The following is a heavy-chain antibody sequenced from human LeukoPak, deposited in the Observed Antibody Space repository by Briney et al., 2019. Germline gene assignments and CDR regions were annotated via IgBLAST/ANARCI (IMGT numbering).Heavy chain of an antibody. V-gene: IGHV3-7*01. CDR2: IREDGSEK. CDR3: ARGPTNGQAFDY. Sequence: GGSLRLSCAASGFTLRSSWMTCVRQAPGKGLEGVASIREDGSEKTSVDSVKGRFTISRDNAKNSLYLQMDSLRAEDTAVYYCARGPTNGQAFDYWGQGTLVSVSS. D-gene: IGHD2-8*01. J-gene: IGHJ4*02. CDR1: GFTLRSSW.